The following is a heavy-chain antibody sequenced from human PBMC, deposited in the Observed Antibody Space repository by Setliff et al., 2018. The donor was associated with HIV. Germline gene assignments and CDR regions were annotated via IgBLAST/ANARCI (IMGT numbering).Heavy chain of an antibody. V-gene: IGHV5-51*01. CDR3: VRLNRGSTWSIASDRGFFDP. CDR2: VYPGDSDS. J-gene: IGHJ5*02. Sequence: RESLKISCKASGYTFTHYWIGWVRQMPGKGLEWMGFVYPGDSDSRYSPSLQGQVTISADTSLKTAHLQWSSLKASDTATYFCVRLNRGSTWSIASDRGFFDPWGQGTLVTVSS. CDR1: GYTFTHYW. D-gene: IGHD3-10*01.